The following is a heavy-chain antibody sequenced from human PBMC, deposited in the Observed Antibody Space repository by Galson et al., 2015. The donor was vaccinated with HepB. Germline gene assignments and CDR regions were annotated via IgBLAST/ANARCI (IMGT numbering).Heavy chain of an antibody. CDR1: GFTFSGSA. CDR2: ISGSGSTT. J-gene: IGHJ4*02. Sequence: LRLSCAASGFTFSGSAMSWVRQAPGKGPEWGSVISGSGSTTYYADSVKGRFTITRDNSKNTLYLQMNSLRAEDTAVYYCAKEEGYIFGLPDYWGQGVLVTVSS. V-gene: IGHV3-23*01. D-gene: IGHD3-3*02. CDR3: AKEEGYIFGLPDY.